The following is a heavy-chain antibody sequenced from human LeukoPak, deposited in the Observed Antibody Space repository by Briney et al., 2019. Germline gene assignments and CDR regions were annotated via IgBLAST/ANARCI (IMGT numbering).Heavy chain of an antibody. J-gene: IGHJ4*02. CDR1: GGSISNTVYY. CDR2: IYYSGST. V-gene: IGHV4-39*07. CDR3: ARVDTAAGEYYFDY. D-gene: IGHD6-13*01. Sequence: SETLSLTCTVSGGSISNTVYYWGWIRQPPGKGLEWIGSIYYSGSTYYNPSLKSRVTISVDTSKNQFSLKLSSVTAADTAVYYCARVDTAAGEYYFDYWGQGTLVTVSS.